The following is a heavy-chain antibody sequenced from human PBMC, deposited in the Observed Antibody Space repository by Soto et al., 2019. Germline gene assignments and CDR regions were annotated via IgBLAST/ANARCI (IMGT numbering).Heavy chain of an antibody. CDR1: GGFISNNNYY. D-gene: IGHD3-10*01. V-gene: IGHV4-39*01. CDR3: ASHRYGLGGKGRSDY. CDR2: VYYTGST. Sequence: QLQLQESGPGLLKPSETLSLSCSVSGGFISNNNYYWGWIRQSPGRGLEWIAGVYYTGSTYYNPSFRSRVPRSVDTSKNQFSLMLTAVSAADAAVYYCASHRYGLGGKGRSDYWGQGTLVTGSS. J-gene: IGHJ4*02.